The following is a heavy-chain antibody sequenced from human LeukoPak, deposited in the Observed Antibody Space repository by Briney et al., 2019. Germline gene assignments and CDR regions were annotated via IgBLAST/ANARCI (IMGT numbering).Heavy chain of an antibody. V-gene: IGHV3-23*01. CDR3: AKDLSSGSYYYYYYVDV. CDR1: GFTFSSYA. J-gene: IGHJ6*03. Sequence: GGSLRLSCAASGFTFSSYAMSWVRQAPGKGLEWVSAISGSGGSTYYADSVKGRFTISRDNSKNTLYLQMNSLRAEDTAVYYCAKDLSSGSYYYYYYVDVWGKGTTVTVSS. CDR2: ISGSGGST. D-gene: IGHD1-26*01.